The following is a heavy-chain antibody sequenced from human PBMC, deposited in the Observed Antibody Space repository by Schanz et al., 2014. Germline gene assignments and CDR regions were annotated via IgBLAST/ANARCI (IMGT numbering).Heavy chain of an antibody. Sequence: EVQLLEPGGGLVQPGGSLRLSCLASGFAFSSYGMNWLRQAPGKGLEWVSVIGVDGTTTYYADSVKGRFTISRDNSKNTLYLQMNSLRPEDTAVYYRAKYRGYYRVSGSYRELEYWGQGTLVTVSS. D-gene: IGHD3-10*01. J-gene: IGHJ4*02. CDR3: AKYRGYYRVSGSYRELEY. CDR2: IGVDGTTT. V-gene: IGHV3-23*01. CDR1: GFAFSSYG.